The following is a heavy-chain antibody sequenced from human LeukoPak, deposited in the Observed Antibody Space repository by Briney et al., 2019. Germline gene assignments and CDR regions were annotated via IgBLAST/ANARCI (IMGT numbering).Heavy chain of an antibody. D-gene: IGHD6-19*01. Sequence: PGGSLRLSCSASGFTFSSYAMHWVRQAPEKGLEWVSDISGSGGSTYYADSVKGRFTISRDNSKNTLYLQVNSLRAEDTAVYYCAKYSSGMDVWGQGTTVTVSS. J-gene: IGHJ6*02. CDR1: GFTFSSYA. V-gene: IGHV3-23*01. CDR3: AKYSSGMDV. CDR2: ISGSGGST.